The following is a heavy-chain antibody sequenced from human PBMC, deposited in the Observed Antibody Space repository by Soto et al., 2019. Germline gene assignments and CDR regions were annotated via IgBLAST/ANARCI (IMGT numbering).Heavy chain of an antibody. J-gene: IGHJ4*02. CDR3: VRVGRLGGY. CDR1: GFTFSSYW. CDR2: IKEDGSGK. Sequence: EVQLVESGGGLVQPGGSLRLSCTASGFTFSSYWMSWVRQAPGKGLGWVANIKEDGSGKYYVDSVKGRFSISRDNARKSLYLQMNSLRVEDTAVYYCVRVGRLGGYWGQGALVTVSS. D-gene: IGHD3-16*01. V-gene: IGHV3-7*03.